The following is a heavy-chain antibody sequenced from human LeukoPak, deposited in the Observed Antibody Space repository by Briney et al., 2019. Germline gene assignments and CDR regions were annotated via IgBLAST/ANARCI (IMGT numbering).Heavy chain of an antibody. D-gene: IGHD1-26*01. CDR1: GGTFSSYT. CDR2: IIPILGIA. Sequence: SVKVSCKASGGTFSSYTISWVRQAPGQGLEWMGGIIPILGIANYAQKFQGRVTITADKSTSTAYMELSSLRSEDTAVYYCARVPGRENGMDVWGQGTTVTVSS. J-gene: IGHJ6*02. V-gene: IGHV1-69*10. CDR3: ARVPGRENGMDV.